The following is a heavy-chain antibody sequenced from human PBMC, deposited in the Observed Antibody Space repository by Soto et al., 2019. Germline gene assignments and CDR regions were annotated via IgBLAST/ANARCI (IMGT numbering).Heavy chain of an antibody. Sequence: ASVKVSCKASGYTFTSYGISWVRQAPGQGLEWMGWISAYNGSTNYAQKLQGRVTMTTDTSTSTAYMELRSLRSDDTAVYYCARDGAIVGATTNYYYYGMDVWGQGTTVTVSS. V-gene: IGHV1-18*01. CDR2: ISAYNGST. D-gene: IGHD1-26*01. J-gene: IGHJ6*02. CDR1: GYTFTSYG. CDR3: ARDGAIVGATTNYYYYGMDV.